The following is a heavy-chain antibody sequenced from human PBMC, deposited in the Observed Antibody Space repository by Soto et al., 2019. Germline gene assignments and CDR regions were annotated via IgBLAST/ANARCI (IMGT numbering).Heavy chain of an antibody. V-gene: IGHV3-74*01. CDR2: INPDGSNT. Sequence: EVQLVESGGGLVQPGGSLRLSCTASGFTFRTYWMHWVRQAPGKGLMWVSRINPDGSNTAYADSVKGRFTISGDNARNTLHLQMNSLRDEDMAVYYCTRDSYDSRYYYGMDVWGQGTPVTVSS. CDR3: TRDSYDSRYYYGMDV. J-gene: IGHJ6*02. D-gene: IGHD3-22*01. CDR1: GFTFRTYW.